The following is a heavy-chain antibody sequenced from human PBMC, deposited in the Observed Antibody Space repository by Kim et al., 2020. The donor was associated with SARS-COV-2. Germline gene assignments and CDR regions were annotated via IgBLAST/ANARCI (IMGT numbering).Heavy chain of an antibody. V-gene: IGHV3-23*01. Sequence: KGRFTISRDNSKNTLYLQRNSLRAEDTAVYYCAKGASFTMIVVLDYFDYWGQGTLVTVSS. D-gene: IGHD3-22*01. CDR3: AKGASFTMIVVLDYFDY. J-gene: IGHJ4*02.